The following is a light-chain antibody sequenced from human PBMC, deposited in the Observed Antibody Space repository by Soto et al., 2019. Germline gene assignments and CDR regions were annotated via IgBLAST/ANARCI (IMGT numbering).Light chain of an antibody. J-gene: IGLJ1*01. CDR1: SGDIGGYNY. CDR3: SSYTSSSTPYV. CDR2: EVS. V-gene: IGLV2-14*01. Sequence: QSVLTQPASVSLSPGQSITISCTGTSGDIGGYNYVSWYQQHPGKAPKLMIYEVSDRPSGVSNRFSGSKSGNTASLTISGLQAEDEADYYCSSYTSSSTPYVFGTGTKVTVL.